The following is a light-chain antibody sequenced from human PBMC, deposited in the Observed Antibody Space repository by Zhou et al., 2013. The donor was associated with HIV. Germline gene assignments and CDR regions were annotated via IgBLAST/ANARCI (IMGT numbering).Light chain of an antibody. J-gene: IGKJ4*01. CDR3: QQYNSFELS. CDR2: KTS. CDR1: ETVGRS. Sequence: DIQMTQSPSTLSASVGDRVTITCRANETVGRSLAWYQQKLGKAPKLLIYKTSSLDKGVPSRFSGSGSGTEFTLTIAGLQLDDLATYYCQQYNSFELSFGGGTKVDIK. V-gene: IGKV1-5*03.